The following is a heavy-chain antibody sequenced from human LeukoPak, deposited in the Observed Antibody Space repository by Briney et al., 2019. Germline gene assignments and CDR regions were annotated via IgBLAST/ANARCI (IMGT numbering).Heavy chain of an antibody. V-gene: IGHV3-66*01. CDR3: AKARDGYNSDAFDI. D-gene: IGHD5-24*01. CDR1: GFTFSNAW. Sequence: GGSLRLSCAASGFTFSNAWMSWVRQAPGKGLEWVSLIYSGGSTYYADSVKGRFTISRDNSKNTLYLQMNSLRAEDTAVYYCAKARDGYNSDAFDIWGQGTMVTVSS. J-gene: IGHJ3*02. CDR2: IYSGGST.